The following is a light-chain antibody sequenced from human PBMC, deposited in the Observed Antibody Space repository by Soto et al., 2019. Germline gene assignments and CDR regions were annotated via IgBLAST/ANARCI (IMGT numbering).Light chain of an antibody. J-gene: IGKJ4*01. CDR1: QRVSTF. CDR2: DTS. CDR3: QPYNNWPLT. V-gene: IGKV3-15*01. Sequence: EIVLTQSPGTLSLSPGGRATLSCRASQRVSTFLAWYQQRPGQAPRLLIYDTSTRATGVPARFSGSRSGPEFTLTINSLQSEDFAIYYCQPYNNWPLTFGGGTKV.